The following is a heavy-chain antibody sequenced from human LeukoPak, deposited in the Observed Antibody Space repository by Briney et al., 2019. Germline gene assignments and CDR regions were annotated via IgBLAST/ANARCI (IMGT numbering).Heavy chain of an antibody. V-gene: IGHV3-23*01. J-gene: IGHJ4*01. CDR1: GFTFSIYS. CDR2: ITSSGNGT. D-gene: IGHD2-8*01. Sequence: HPGGSLRLSXAASGFTFSIYSMSWVRQAPGKVLEWVASITSSGNGTYYVDSVKGRFTISRDNSEKFMYLQMNRLRVKDTAIYFFAKDRTNDYGSKCQCYRREGDYW. CDR3: AKDRTNDYGSKCQCYRREGDY.